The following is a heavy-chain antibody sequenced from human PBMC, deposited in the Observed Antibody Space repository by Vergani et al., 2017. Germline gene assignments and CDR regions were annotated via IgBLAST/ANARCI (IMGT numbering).Heavy chain of an antibody. Sequence: EVQMVESGGGLVKPGGSLRLSCVASGFTFSSYAMSWVRQAPGKGLEWVSAISGSGGSTYYADSVKGRFTISRDNSKNTLYLQMNSLRAEDTAVYYCSRPQTRFGELRFAYWGQGTLVTVSS. J-gene: IGHJ4*02. CDR3: SRPQTRFGELRFAY. CDR1: GFTFSSYA. V-gene: IGHV3-23*04. D-gene: IGHD3-10*01. CDR2: ISGSGGST.